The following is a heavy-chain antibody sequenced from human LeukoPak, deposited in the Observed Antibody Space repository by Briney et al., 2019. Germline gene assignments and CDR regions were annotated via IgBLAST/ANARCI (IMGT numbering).Heavy chain of an antibody. Sequence: PGGSLRLSCAASGFTVSSNYMSWVRQAPGKGLEWVPVIYSGGSTYYADSVKGRFTISRDNSKNTLYLQMNSLRAEDTAVYYCARMERFLEWSFDYWGQGTLVTVSS. CDR3: ARMERFLEWSFDY. J-gene: IGHJ4*02. CDR1: GFTVSSNY. V-gene: IGHV3-53*01. D-gene: IGHD3-3*01. CDR2: IYSGGST.